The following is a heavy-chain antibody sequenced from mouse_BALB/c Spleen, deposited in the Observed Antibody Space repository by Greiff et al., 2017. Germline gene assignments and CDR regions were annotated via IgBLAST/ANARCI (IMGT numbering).Heavy chain of an antibody. Sequence: VMLVESGGGLVKPGGSLKLSCAASGFTFSSYAMSWVRQTPEKRLEWVASISSGGSTYYPDSVKGRFTISRDNARNILYLQMSSLRSEDTAMYYCARVITTGYYYAMDYWGQGTSVTVSS. CDR1: GFTFSSYA. J-gene: IGHJ4*01. V-gene: IGHV5-6-5*01. CDR2: ISSGGST. D-gene: IGHD2-4*01. CDR3: ARVITTGYYYAMDY.